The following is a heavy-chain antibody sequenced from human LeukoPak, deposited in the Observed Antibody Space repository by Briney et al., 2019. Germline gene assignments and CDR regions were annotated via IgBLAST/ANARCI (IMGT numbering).Heavy chain of an antibody. CDR2: IYHSGST. CDR3: AREPIDYSSSGALVGWFDP. CDR1: GGSISSSNW. Sequence: MPSETLSLTCAVSGGSISSSNWWSWVRQPPGKGLEWIGEIYHSGSTNYNPSLKSRVTISVDKSKNQFSLKLSSVTAADTAVYYCAREPIDYSSSGALVGWFDPWGQGTLVTVSS. D-gene: IGHD6-6*01. V-gene: IGHV4-4*02. J-gene: IGHJ5*02.